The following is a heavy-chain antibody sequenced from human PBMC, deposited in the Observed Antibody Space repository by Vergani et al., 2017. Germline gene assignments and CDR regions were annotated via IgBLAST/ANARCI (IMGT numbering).Heavy chain of an antibody. CDR1: GFTFSSYA. Sequence: EVQLLESGGGLVQPGGSLRLSCAASGFTFSSYAMSWVRQAPGKGLEWVSAISGSGGSTYYADSVKGRFTISRDNSKNTLYLQMNSLRAEDTAVYYCAEDLGMYRGSDRGWACDIWGQGTMVTVSS. V-gene: IGHV3-23*01. D-gene: IGHD1-26*01. J-gene: IGHJ3*02. CDR2: ISGSGGST. CDR3: AEDLGMYRGSDRGWACDI.